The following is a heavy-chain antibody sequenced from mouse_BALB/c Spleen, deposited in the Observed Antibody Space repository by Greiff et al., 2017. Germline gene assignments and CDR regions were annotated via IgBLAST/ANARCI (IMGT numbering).Heavy chain of an antibody. CDR2: ISSGVST. Sequence: EVQRVESGGGLVKPGGSLKLSCAASGFTFSSYAMSWVRQTPEKRLEWVASISSGVSTYYPDSVKGRFTISRDNARNILYLQMSSLRSEDTAMYYCARGGNHFAYWGQGTLVTVSA. CDR1: GFTFSSYA. D-gene: IGHD2-1*01. CDR3: ARGGNHFAY. J-gene: IGHJ3*01. V-gene: IGHV5-6-5*01.